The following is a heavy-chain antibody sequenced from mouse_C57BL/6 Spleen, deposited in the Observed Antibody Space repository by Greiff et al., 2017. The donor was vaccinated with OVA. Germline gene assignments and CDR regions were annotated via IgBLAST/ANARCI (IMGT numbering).Heavy chain of an antibody. D-gene: IGHD2-4*01. V-gene: IGHV2-9-1*01. Sequence: VKLMESGPGLVAPSQSLSITCTVSGFSLTSYAISWVRQPPGKGLEWLGVIWTGGGTNYNSALNSRLSISKDNSKSQVFLKMNSLQTDDTARYYCARNRGSPAYYDYEGFAYWGQGTLVTVSA. J-gene: IGHJ3*01. CDR3: ARNRGSPAYYDYEGFAY. CDR1: GFSLTSYA. CDR2: IWTGGGT.